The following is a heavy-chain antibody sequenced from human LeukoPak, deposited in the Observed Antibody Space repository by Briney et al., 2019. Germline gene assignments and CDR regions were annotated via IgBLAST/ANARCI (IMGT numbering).Heavy chain of an antibody. V-gene: IGHV4-59*01. CDR1: GGSISSYC. J-gene: IGHJ4*02. Sequence: SETLSLTCTVSGGSISSYCWSWIRQPPGKGLEWIGYIYYSGSTNYNPSLKSRVTISVDTSKNQFSLKVSSVTAADTAVYYCVRDRTAAGAIDYWGQGTLVTVSS. CDR3: VRDRTAAGAIDY. CDR2: IYYSGST. D-gene: IGHD6-13*01.